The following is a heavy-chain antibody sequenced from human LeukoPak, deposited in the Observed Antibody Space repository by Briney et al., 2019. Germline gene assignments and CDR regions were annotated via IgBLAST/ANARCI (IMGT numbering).Heavy chain of an antibody. V-gene: IGHV4-30-2*01. Sequence: SQTLSLTCAVSGGSISSGGYSWSWIRQPPGKGLEWIGYIYHSGSTYYNPSLKSRVTISVDRSKNQFSLKLSSVTAADTAVYYCARDHSSSWSTNAFDIWGQGTMVTVSS. CDR1: GGSISSGGYS. D-gene: IGHD6-13*01. CDR3: ARDHSSSWSTNAFDI. J-gene: IGHJ3*02. CDR2: IYHSGST.